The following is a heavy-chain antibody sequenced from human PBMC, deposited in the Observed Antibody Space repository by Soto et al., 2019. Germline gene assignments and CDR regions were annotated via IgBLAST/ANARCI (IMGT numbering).Heavy chain of an antibody. CDR2: IYYSGST. Sequence: SETLSLTCTVSGGSISSSSYYWGWIRQPPGKGLEWIGSIYYSGSTYYNPSLKSRVTISVDTSKNQFSLKLSSVTAADTAVYYCARPSYGEYYDILTGYYEGGWFDPWGQGTLVTVSS. CDR3: ARPSYGEYYDILTGYYEGGWFDP. D-gene: IGHD3-9*01. J-gene: IGHJ5*02. CDR1: GGSISSSSYY. V-gene: IGHV4-39*07.